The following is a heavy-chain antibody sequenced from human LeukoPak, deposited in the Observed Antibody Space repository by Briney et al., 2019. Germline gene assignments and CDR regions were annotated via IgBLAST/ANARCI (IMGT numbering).Heavy chain of an antibody. CDR2: ISWNSGSI. J-gene: IGHJ4*02. D-gene: IGHD6-13*01. CDR1: GFTFDDYA. Sequence: PGRSLRLSCAASGFTFDDYAMHWVRQAPGKGLEWVSGISWNSGSIGYADSVKGRFTISRDNAKNSLYLQMNSLRAEDTALYYCAKAPGIAAAIDYWGQGTLVTVSS. V-gene: IGHV3-9*01. CDR3: AKAPGIAAAIDY.